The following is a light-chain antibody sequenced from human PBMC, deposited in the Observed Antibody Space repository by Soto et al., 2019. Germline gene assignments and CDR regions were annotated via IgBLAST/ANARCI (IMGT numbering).Light chain of an antibody. CDR1: QSINNKY. J-gene: IGKJ1*01. CDR3: QLYSGSPWT. CDR2: GVS. V-gene: IGKV3-20*01. Sequence: EIVLTQSPGTLSLSPGERATLSCRASQSINNKYLAWYQQEPGQTPRLLIHGVSIRATGIPDRFSGSGSGTAFTLTISSREPEDFAVYYCQLYSGSPWTFGQGTKVEIK.